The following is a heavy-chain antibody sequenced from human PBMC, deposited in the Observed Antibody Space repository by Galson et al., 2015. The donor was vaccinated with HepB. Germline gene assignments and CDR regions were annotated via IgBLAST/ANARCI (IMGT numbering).Heavy chain of an antibody. CDR3: ARAGSGWYEIDR. Sequence: SLRLSCAASGFTFSGYAMRWVRQAPGKGLEWVANIGRSGGAIHYADSVKGRFTISRDNSKNTLYLQMNSLRADDTAVYFCARAGSGWYEIDRWGRGTLVTVSS. CDR1: GFTFSGYA. V-gene: IGHV3-23*01. J-gene: IGHJ5*02. D-gene: IGHD6-19*01. CDR2: IGRSGGAI.